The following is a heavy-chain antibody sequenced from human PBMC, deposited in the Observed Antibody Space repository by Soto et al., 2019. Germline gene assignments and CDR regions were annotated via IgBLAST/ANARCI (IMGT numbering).Heavy chain of an antibody. CDR1: VGSVSDNTYC. CDR2: VYYSGTT. V-gene: IGHV4-61*01. CDR3: ARTTAVPNTLRSRYFFDY. D-gene: IGHD4-17*01. J-gene: IGHJ4*02. Sequence: PSETLSLTCSFSVGSVSDNTYCWSWIRQPPGKRLEWIGYVYYSGTTNYNPSLKSRVTISVDLSKNRFSLRLSSVTTADTALYYCARTTAVPNTLRSRYFFDYWGQGTMVTVSS.